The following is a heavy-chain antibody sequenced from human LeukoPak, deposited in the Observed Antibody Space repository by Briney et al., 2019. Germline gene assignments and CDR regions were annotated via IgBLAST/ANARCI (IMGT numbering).Heavy chain of an antibody. J-gene: IGHJ4*02. CDR3: AKDRGERFSPIGY. CDR2: ISGSGDTT. V-gene: IGHV3-23*01. Sequence: GGSLRLSCAASGFTFSSFAMNWVRQAPGKGLEWVSIISGSGDTTHYTDSVKGRFTVSRDNSKNTLYLQMNSLRAEDTAVYYCAKDRGERFSPIGYWGQGTLVTVSS. CDR1: GFTFSSFA. D-gene: IGHD1-1*01.